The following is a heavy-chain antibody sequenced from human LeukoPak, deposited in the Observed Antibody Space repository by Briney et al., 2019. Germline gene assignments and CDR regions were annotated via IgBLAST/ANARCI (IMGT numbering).Heavy chain of an antibody. CDR1: GFTLRSYG. D-gene: IGHD3-22*01. V-gene: IGHV3-30*18. CDR2: ISYDGSNK. J-gene: IGHJ4*02. Sequence: GRSLRLSCAASGFTLRSYGMHGVRQAPGRGLEWVAVISYDGSNKYYADSVKGRFTTSRDNSKNTLYLQMNSLRAEDTAVYYCANGYYYDSSGYLDYWGQGTLVTVSS. CDR3: ANGYYYDSSGYLDY.